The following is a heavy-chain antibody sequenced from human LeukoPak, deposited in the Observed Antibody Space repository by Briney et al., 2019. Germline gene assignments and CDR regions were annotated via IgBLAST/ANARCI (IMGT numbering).Heavy chain of an antibody. CDR3: ATLDSSGRDH. V-gene: IGHV4-39*01. CDR2: IHYSGST. CDR1: GGSISSSSYY. Sequence: SGTLSLTCTVSGGSISSSSYYWGWIRQPPGKGLEWIGSIHYSGSTSSNPPLKSRVTISVDTSKNQFSLKLSSVTAADTAVYYCATLDSSGRDHWGQGTLVTVSS. J-gene: IGHJ4*02. D-gene: IGHD6-19*01.